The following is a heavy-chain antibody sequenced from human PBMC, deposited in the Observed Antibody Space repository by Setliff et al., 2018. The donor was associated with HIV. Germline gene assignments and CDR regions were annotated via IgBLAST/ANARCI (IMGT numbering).Heavy chain of an antibody. CDR1: GFNFEDYG. CDR2: INWNGGTT. V-gene: IGHV3-20*04. J-gene: IGHJ4*02. CDR3: ARDNGAGGDNDY. D-gene: IGHD2-21*02. Sequence: GGSLRLSCVVSGFNFEDYGMSWVRQAPGKGLEWVSGINWNGGTTRYRESVRGRFTISRDDARNSLYLQMNSLRAEDTAMYYCARDNGAGGDNDYWGQGTLVTVSS.